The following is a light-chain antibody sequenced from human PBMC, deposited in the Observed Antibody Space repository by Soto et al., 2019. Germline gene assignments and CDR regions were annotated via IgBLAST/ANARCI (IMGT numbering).Light chain of an antibody. CDR1: QDISDY. Sequence: AIRMTQSPSSLSASTGDRVTITCRASQDISDYLVWYQQKPGKAPNVLIHAASTLQGGVSSRFSGSRSGTYFTLTINRLQSEDFATDYCQHYYTCPWTFGQGTKVEV. CDR2: AAS. V-gene: IGKV1-8*01. CDR3: QHYYTCPWT. J-gene: IGKJ1*01.